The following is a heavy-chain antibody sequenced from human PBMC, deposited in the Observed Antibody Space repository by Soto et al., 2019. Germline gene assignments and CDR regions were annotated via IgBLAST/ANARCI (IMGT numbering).Heavy chain of an antibody. V-gene: IGHV1-3*01. CDR1: GHTFTSYA. CDR2: INAGNGNT. Sequence: ASVKVSCKASGHTFTSYAMHWVRQAPGQRLEWMGWINAGNGNTKYSQKFKGRVTITRDTSASTAYMELSSLRSEDTAVYYCARDGFSWYSSSTYAFDIWGQGTMVTVSS. J-gene: IGHJ3*02. D-gene: IGHD6-13*01. CDR3: ARDGFSWYSSSTYAFDI.